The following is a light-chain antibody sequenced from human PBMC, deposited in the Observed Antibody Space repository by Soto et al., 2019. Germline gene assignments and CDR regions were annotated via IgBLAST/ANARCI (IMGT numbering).Light chain of an antibody. CDR3: QQYNNWPRT. CDR1: QSVNSN. Sequence: EIVMTQTPATLSVSPGERATLSCRASQSVNSNLAWYQQKPGQAPRLLIYAASARATGISARFSGSGSGTEFVLTITSLQSEDFAFYYCQQYNNWPRTFGQGTKVDIK. J-gene: IGKJ1*01. CDR2: AAS. V-gene: IGKV3-15*01.